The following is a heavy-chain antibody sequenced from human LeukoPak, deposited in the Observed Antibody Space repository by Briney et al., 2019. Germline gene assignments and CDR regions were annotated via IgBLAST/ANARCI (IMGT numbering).Heavy chain of an antibody. CDR3: ARQAAEYDSSGYYSSGFDY. J-gene: IGHJ4*02. D-gene: IGHD3-22*01. CDR2: IYPGDSDT. V-gene: IGHV5-51*01. Sequence: GESLKISCKGSGYSFTSYWIGWVRQMPGEGLEWMGIIYPGDSDTRYSPSFQGQVTISADKSISTAYLQWSSLKASDTAMYYCARQAAEYDSSGYYSSGFDYWGQGTLVTVSS. CDR1: GYSFTSYW.